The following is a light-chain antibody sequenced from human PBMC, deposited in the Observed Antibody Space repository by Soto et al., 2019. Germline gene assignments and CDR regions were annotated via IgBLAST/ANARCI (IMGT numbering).Light chain of an antibody. CDR2: EAS. CDR1: QDINNY. J-gene: IGKJ4*01. CDR3: QQYDSLLFT. V-gene: IGKV1-33*01. Sequence: DIQMTQSPSSLSASVGDRVTITCQASQDINNYLNWYQQKPGKAPKLLIYEASNLETGVPSRFSGSGSGTDFTLTIGGLQVEDIATYYCQQYDSLLFTFGGGTKVEIK.